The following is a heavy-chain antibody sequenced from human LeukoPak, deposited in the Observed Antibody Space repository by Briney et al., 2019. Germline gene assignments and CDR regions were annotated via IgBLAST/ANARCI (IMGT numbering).Heavy chain of an antibody. J-gene: IGHJ5*02. Sequence: GGSLRLSCVASGFNFANAWIGWVRQAPGKGPEWVGRIIRKVEGGTTDYAAPVKGRFTISRDDSKNTLYLQMNSLKTEDTAIYYCTTLYRVDPWGQGTLVTVSS. D-gene: IGHD5-12*01. CDR2: IIRKVEGGTT. V-gene: IGHV3-15*01. CDR1: GFNFANAW. CDR3: TTLYRVDP.